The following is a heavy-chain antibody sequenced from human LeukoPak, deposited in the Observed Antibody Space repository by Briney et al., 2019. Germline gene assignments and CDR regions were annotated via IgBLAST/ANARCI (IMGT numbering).Heavy chain of an antibody. D-gene: IGHD2-2*01. V-gene: IGHV3-48*03. CDR1: GFTFSSYE. CDR2: ISSSGSII. CDR3: ARGVVPAANVDFGFDY. J-gene: IGHJ4*02. Sequence: GGSLRLSCAASGFTFSSYEMNWVRQAPGKGLEWVSYISSSGSIIYYADSVKGRFTISRDNAKNSLYLQMNSLRAEDTAVYYCARGVVPAANVDFGFDYWGQGTLVTVSS.